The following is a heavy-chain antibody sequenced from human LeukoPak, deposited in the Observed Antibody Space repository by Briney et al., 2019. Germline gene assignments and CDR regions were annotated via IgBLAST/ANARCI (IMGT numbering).Heavy chain of an antibody. CDR3: ARDYGDYAFDS. V-gene: IGHV4-59*01. CDR1: GGSISSYY. D-gene: IGHD4-17*01. CDR2: IYYSGTT. J-gene: IGHJ4*02. Sequence: TSETLSLTCIVSGGSISSYYWSWIRQPPGKGLEWIGYIYYSGTTNYNPSLESRVTISVDTSRNQFSLKLTSVTAADTAVYYCARDYGDYAFDSWGQGTLVTVSS.